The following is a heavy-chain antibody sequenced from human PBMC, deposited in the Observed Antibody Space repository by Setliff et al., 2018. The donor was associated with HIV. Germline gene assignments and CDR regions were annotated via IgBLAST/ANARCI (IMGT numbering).Heavy chain of an antibody. CDR3: ARSPSYRSSWEYYFDY. V-gene: IGHV4-59*08. CDR2: IYFTGSS. CDR1: GGSISTYY. J-gene: IGHJ4*02. Sequence: LSLTCTVSGGSISTYYWSWIRQPPGKGLEWIGSIYFTGSSDNNPSLKSRVTLSVDTSNQFSLKLSSVTAADAAVYYCARSPSYRSSWEYYFDYWGQGILVTVSS. D-gene: IGHD6-13*01.